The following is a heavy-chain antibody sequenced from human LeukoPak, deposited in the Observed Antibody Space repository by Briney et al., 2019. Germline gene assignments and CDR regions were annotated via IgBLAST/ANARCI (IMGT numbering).Heavy chain of an antibody. Sequence: ASVKVSCKGSGNTLTELSMHWVRQAPGKGLEWMGGFDPEDGETIYAQKFQGRVTMTEDTSTDTAYMELSSLRSEDTAMYYCAAVSDYDFWSVVRYWGQGTLVTVSS. J-gene: IGHJ4*02. D-gene: IGHD3-3*01. CDR2: FDPEDGET. CDR3: AAVSDYDFWSVVRY. CDR1: GNTLTELS. V-gene: IGHV1-24*01.